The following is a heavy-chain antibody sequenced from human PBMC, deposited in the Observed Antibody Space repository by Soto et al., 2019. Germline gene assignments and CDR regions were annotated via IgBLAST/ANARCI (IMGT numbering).Heavy chain of an antibody. D-gene: IGHD6-13*01. CDR2: IDPSDSYT. Sequence: PGESLKICCKGAVYSFTHYWISWVRQMPGKGLEWMGRIDPSDSYTNYSPSFQGHVTMSTDTSISTAYLQWSSLEASDTAMYYCAFPYNSRGHGMDVWGQGTTVTVSS. V-gene: IGHV5-10-1*01. CDR1: VYSFTHYW. J-gene: IGHJ6*02. CDR3: AFPYNSRGHGMDV.